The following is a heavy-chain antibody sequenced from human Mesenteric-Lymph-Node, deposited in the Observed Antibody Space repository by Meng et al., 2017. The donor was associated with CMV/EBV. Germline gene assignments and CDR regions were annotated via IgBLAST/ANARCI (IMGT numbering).Heavy chain of an antibody. V-gene: IGHV5-51*01. CDR2: IYPADSDT. CDR1: GYSFSNYW. CDR3: ARSLKGGGATFDY. D-gene: IGHD1-26*01. Sequence: GESLKISCKGSGYSFSNYWIGWVRQMPGKGLEWMGIIYPADSDTRYSPSFQGQVTISADKSISTAYLQWSSLKASDTAMYYCARSLKGGGATFDYWGQGTLVTVSS. J-gene: IGHJ4*02.